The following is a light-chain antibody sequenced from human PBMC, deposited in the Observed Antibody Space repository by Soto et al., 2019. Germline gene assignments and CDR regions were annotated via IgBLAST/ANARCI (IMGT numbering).Light chain of an antibody. V-gene: IGLV2-8*01. J-gene: IGLJ1*01. CDR3: SSYAGSSNV. Sequence: QSALTQPASVSGSPGQSITISCTGTSSDVGGYNYVSWYQQHPGKAPKLMIYEVNKRPSGVPDRFSGSKSGNTASLTVSDLQAEDEADYYCSSYAGSSNVFGTGTKGTVL. CDR2: EVN. CDR1: SSDVGGYNY.